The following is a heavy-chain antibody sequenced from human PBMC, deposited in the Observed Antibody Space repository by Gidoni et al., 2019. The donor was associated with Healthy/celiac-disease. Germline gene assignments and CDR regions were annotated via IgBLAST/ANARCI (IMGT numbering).Heavy chain of an antibody. Sequence: QVQLVESGGGVVQPGRSLRLSCAASGFTFSSYGMHWVRQAPGKGLEWVAVIWYDGSNKYYADSVKGRFTISRDNSKNTLYLQMNSLRAEDTAVYYCATDPPAMDVWGQGTTVTVSS. CDR2: IWYDGSNK. J-gene: IGHJ6*02. CDR1: GFTFSSYG. CDR3: ATDPPAMDV. V-gene: IGHV3-33*01.